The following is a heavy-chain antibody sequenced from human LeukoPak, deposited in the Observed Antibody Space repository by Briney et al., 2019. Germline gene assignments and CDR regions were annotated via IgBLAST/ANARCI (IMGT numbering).Heavy chain of an antibody. CDR1: GFTFTSYG. D-gene: IGHD5-24*01. CDR3: AKASWALRDGYSTPHFDY. Sequence: GGSLRLSCAASGFTFTSYGMSWVRQAPGKGLEGGSAISGSGGSRNYADSVKGRFAISRDNSKNTLYLQMNSLRAEDTAVYYCAKASWALRDGYSTPHFDYWGQGTLVTVSS. V-gene: IGHV3-23*01. CDR2: ISGSGGSR. J-gene: IGHJ4*02.